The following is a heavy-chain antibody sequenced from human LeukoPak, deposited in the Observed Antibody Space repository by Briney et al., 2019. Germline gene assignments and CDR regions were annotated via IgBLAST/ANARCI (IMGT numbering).Heavy chain of an antibody. J-gene: IGHJ4*02. V-gene: IGHV4-4*07. CDR3: ARVAADSALTRSSYYFDY. D-gene: IGHD1-14*01. CDR1: GGSISSYY. CDR2: IYTSGST. Sequence: SETLSLTCTVSGGSISSYYWSWIRQPAGKGLEWIGRIYTSGSTNYNPSLKSRVTMSVDTSKNQFSLKLSSVTAADTAVYYCARVAADSALTRSSYYFDYWGQGTLVTVSS.